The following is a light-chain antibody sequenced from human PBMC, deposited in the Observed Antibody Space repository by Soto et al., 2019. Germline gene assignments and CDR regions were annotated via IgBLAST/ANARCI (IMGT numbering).Light chain of an antibody. J-gene: IGLJ1*01. CDR3: NSYTTMNTYV. V-gene: IGLV2-14*01. Sequence: QSALTQPASVSGSPGQSITISCTGTSSDVGSYNYVSWYQQHPGKAPKLVIYEVTNRPSGVSDRFSGSQSGNTASLTISGLQPEDEADYYCNSYTTMNTYVFGTGTKVTVL. CDR1: SSDVGSYNY. CDR2: EVT.